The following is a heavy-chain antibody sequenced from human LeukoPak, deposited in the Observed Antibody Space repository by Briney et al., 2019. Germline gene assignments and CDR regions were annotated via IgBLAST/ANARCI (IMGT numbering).Heavy chain of an antibody. CDR3: AKEENDYYDSSGYYPIDY. V-gene: IGHV3-23*01. Sequence: GGSLRLSCAASGLTFNNYAMTWVRQAPRKGLEWVSSISGRGGTTDYADSVKGRFTISRDNSQNTLYLQMNSLRAEDTAVYYCAKEENDYYDSSGYYPIDYWGQGTLVTVSS. CDR1: GLTFNNYA. J-gene: IGHJ4*02. CDR2: ISGRGGTT. D-gene: IGHD3-22*01.